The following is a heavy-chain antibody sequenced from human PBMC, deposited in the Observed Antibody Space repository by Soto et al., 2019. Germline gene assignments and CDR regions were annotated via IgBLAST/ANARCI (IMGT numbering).Heavy chain of an antibody. V-gene: IGHV1-24*01. Sequence: SVKVSCKVSGYTLTELSMHWVRQAPGKGLEWMGGFDPEDGETIYAQRFQGRVTMTEDTSTDTAYMELSSLRSEDTAVYYCATVFSLVGATFYYFDYWGQGTLVTVSS. CDR2: FDPEDGET. CDR3: ATVFSLVGATFYYFDY. CDR1: GYTLTELS. D-gene: IGHD1-26*01. J-gene: IGHJ4*02.